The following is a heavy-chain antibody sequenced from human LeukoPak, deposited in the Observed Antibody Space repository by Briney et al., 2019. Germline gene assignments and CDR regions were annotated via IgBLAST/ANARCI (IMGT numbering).Heavy chain of an antibody. CDR1: GYSFTSYG. J-gene: IGHJ4*02. CDR3: ARGYSYGYGPLDY. V-gene: IGHV1-18*01. CDR2: ISTDNGNT. Sequence: ASVTVSFKTSGYSFTSYGINWVRQAPGQGLEWMGWISTDNGNTDYAPNLQGRVTMTTDTSTSTAYMELRSLRSDDTAVYYCARGYSYGYGPLDYWGQGTLVTVSA. D-gene: IGHD5-18*01.